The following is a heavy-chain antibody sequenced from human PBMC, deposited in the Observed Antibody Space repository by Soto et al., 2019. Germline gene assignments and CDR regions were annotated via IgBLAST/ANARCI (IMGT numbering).Heavy chain of an antibody. J-gene: IGHJ6*02. CDR2: ISHNGSNS. D-gene: IGHD2-15*01. CDR1: GFSLNNYG. CDR3: ATGGFCSGGSCPVYFFYFYGMNV. V-gene: IGHV3-30*03. Sequence: QVQLVESGGGVVQPGTSLRLSCAASGFSLNNYGMNWVRQAPGKGLEWVAVISHNGSNSYYADSVRGRFTISRDNSKNALHLQLISLRPADTAVYYCATGGFCSGGSCPVYFFYFYGMNVWGQGTPVTVSS.